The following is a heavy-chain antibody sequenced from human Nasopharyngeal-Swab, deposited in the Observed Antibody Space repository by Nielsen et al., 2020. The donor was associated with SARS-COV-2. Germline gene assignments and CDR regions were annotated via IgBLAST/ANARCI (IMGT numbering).Heavy chain of an antibody. J-gene: IGHJ6*02. CDR3: VRDVTYFYESRRASGYFGMDV. V-gene: IGHV3-43*02. CDR2: IRGDDDDT. Sequence: ESLKISCVASGFTFNEHAMHWVRQAPGKGLEWVSVIRGDDDDTYYADSVQGRITISRDNSKSSLYLQMNSLRSEDSALYYCVRDVTYFYESRRASGYFGMDVWGQGTTVTVSS. CDR1: GFTFNEHA. D-gene: IGHD3-22*01.